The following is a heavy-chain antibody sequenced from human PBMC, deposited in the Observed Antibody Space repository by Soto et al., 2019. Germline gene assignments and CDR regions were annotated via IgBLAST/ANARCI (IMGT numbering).Heavy chain of an antibody. V-gene: IGHV3-21*01. D-gene: IGHD3-10*01. CDR3: ARDKGGFGELLTGDAFDL. CDR1: GFSFNGFT. J-gene: IGHJ3*01. CDR2: IRDDSVYI. Sequence: PGGSLRLSCAGSGFSFNGFTMHWVRQAPGKGLEWVSSIRDDSVYIYYSDSLKGRFTISRDNAKNSLYLQMNSLRAEDTAVYYCARDKGGFGELLTGDAFDLWGQGTMVTVSS.